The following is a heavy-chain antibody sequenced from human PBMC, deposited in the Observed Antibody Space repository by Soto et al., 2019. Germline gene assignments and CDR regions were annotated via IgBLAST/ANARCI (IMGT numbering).Heavy chain of an antibody. J-gene: IGHJ4*02. CDR1: GFSFSSYT. CDR3: ASGTLH. Sequence: GGSLRLSCAASGFSFSSYTMNWVRQAPGKGLEWVSSISSTNSYIYYADSVKGRFTISRDNAKNSLYLQMISLRAEDTAVYYCASGTLHWGQGALVTVSS. CDR2: ISSTNSYI. V-gene: IGHV3-21*01.